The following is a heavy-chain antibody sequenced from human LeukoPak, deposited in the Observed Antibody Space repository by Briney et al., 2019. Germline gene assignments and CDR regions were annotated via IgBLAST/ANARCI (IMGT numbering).Heavy chain of an antibody. Sequence: GGSLRLSCAASGFTLSSYAMSWVRQAPGKGLEWVSALSGSGGRTYYADSVKGRFTISRDNSKNTVYLQINSLRAEDTAVYYCAKLGYSYYCPGWFDPWGQGTLVTVSS. V-gene: IGHV3-23*01. CDR2: LSGSGGRT. CDR3: AKLGYSYYCPGWFDP. D-gene: IGHD3-10*01. CDR1: GFTLSSYA. J-gene: IGHJ5*02.